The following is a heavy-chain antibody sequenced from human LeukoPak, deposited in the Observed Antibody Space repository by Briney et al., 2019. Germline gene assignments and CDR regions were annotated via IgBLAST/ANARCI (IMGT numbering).Heavy chain of an antibody. D-gene: IGHD4-17*01. J-gene: IGHJ3*02. CDR2: IYPDDSDT. CDR3: ARGGDYGDPRRPFNI. V-gene: IGHV5-51*01. Sequence: GESLKISCKGSGYSFTSYWIGWVRQMPGKGLEWVGIIYPDDSDTRYSPSFQGQVTISADKSISTAYLQWSSLKASDTAMYYCARGGDYGDPRRPFNIWGQGTVVTVSS. CDR1: GYSFTSYW.